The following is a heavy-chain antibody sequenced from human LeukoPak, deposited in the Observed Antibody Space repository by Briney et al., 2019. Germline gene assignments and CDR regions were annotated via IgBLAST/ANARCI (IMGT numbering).Heavy chain of an antibody. CDR3: ARGRGITMVRGVRFDY. J-gene: IGHJ4*02. D-gene: IGHD3-10*01. CDR1: GGSISSGGYY. CDR2: IYYSGST. Sequence: SGTLSLTCTVSGGSISSGGYYWSWIRQHPGKGLEWIGYIYYSGSTYYNPSLKSRVTISVDTSKNQFSLKLSSVTAADTAVYYCARGRGITMVRGVRFDYWGQGTLVTVSS. V-gene: IGHV4-31*03.